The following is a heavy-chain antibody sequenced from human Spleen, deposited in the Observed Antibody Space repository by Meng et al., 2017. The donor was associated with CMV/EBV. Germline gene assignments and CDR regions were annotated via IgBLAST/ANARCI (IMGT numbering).Heavy chain of an antibody. CDR2: IYSGGSAT. Sequence: GESLKISCAASGFAFSTDAMTWVRQAPGKGLEWVSVIYSGGSATYHADSVKGRFTISRDNSKNTLYLQMNSLRAEDTAVYYCAKGRQDIVVVPAAIHWFDPWGQGTLVTVSS. J-gene: IGHJ5*02. V-gene: IGHV3-23*03. CDR3: AKGRQDIVVVPAAIHWFDP. CDR1: GFAFSTDA. D-gene: IGHD2-2*01.